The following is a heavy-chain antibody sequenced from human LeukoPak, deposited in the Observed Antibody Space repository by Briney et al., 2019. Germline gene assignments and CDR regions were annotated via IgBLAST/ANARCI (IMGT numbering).Heavy chain of an antibody. J-gene: IGHJ5*02. D-gene: IGHD2-21*01. CDR1: GYSFTDYY. CDR2: INPNSGST. CDR3: ARADRLHGGPYLIGP. Sequence: ASVKVSCKTSGYSFTDYYMHWVRQAPGQGLEWMGWINPNSGSTSSAQKFQGRVTMTRGTSITTVYMEVSWLTSDDTAIYYCARADRLHGGPYLIGPWGQGTLVTVSS. V-gene: IGHV1-2*02.